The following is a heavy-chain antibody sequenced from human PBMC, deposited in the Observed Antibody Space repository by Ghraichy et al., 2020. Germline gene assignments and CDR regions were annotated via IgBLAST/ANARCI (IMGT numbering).Heavy chain of an antibody. J-gene: IGHJ3*02. CDR2: ISYDGSSK. CDR3: AKDNEAFCGGDCYSPDAFDI. CDR1: GFSFSSYG. V-gene: IGHV3-30*18. Sequence: GESLNISCAASGFSFSSYGMNWVRQGPGKGPEWVTIISYDGSSKDYADSVKGRFTISRDNSKNTLYLDMNSLRPEDTAVYYCAKDNEAFCGGDCYSPDAFDIWGQGTMVTVSS. D-gene: IGHD2-21*02.